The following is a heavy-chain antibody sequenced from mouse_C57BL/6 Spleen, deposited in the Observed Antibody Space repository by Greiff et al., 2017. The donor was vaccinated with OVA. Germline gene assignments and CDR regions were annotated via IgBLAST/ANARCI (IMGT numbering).Heavy chain of an antibody. D-gene: IGHD3-2*02. CDR2: ISSGGSYT. J-gene: IGHJ3*01. Sequence: EVKLMESGGDLVKPGGSLKLSCAASGFTFSSYGMSWVRQTPDKRLEWVATISSGGSYTYYPDSVKGRFTISRDNAKNTLYLQMGSLKSEDTAMYYCASQTAQSRDFAYWGQGTLVTVSA. CDR3: ASQTAQSRDFAY. CDR1: GFTFSSYG. V-gene: IGHV5-6*01.